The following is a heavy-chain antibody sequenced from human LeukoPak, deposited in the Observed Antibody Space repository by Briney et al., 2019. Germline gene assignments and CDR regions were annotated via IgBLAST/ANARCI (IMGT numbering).Heavy chain of an antibody. J-gene: IGHJ6*03. CDR3: ARTYSSGWYVPSGYYYYMDV. CDR1: GYTFTSYD. V-gene: IGHV1-8*01. D-gene: IGHD6-19*01. CDR2: MNPNSGNT. Sequence: ASVKVSCKASGYTFTSYDINWVRQATGQGLEWMGWMNPNSGNTGYAQKFRGRVTMTRNTSISTAYMELSSLRSEDTAVYYCARTYSSGWYVPSGYYYYMDVWGKGTTVTISS.